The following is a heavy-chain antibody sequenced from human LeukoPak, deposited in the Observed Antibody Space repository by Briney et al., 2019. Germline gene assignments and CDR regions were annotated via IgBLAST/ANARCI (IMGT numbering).Heavy chain of an antibody. V-gene: IGHV5-51*01. CDR1: GYSFTSYW. D-gene: IGHD5-18*01. CDR2: IYPGDSDT. CDR3: ATGVVDTAMVTAFDI. Sequence: GESLKISCKGSGYSFTSYWIGWVRQMPGKGLEWMGIIYPGDSDTRYSPSFQGQVTISADKSISTAYLQWSSLEASDTAMYYCATGVVDTAMVTAFDIWGQGTMVTVSS. J-gene: IGHJ3*02.